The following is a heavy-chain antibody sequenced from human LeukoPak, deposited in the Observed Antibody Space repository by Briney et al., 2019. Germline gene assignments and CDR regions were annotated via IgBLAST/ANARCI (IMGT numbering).Heavy chain of an antibody. Sequence: PGGSLRLSCAASGFTFSSYAMHWVRQAPGKGLEWVAVISYDGSNKYYADSVKGRFTISRDNSKNTLYLQMSSLRAEDTAVYYCARPRGIYGDFLVYWGQGTLVTVSS. CDR3: ARPRGIYGDFLVY. CDR1: GFTFSSYA. CDR2: ISYDGSNK. D-gene: IGHD4-17*01. V-gene: IGHV3-30-3*01. J-gene: IGHJ4*02.